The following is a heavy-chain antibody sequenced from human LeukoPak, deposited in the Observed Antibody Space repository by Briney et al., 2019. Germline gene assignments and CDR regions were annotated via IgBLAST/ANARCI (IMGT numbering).Heavy chain of an antibody. Sequence: SETLSLTCTVSGGSISSSSYYWGWIRQPPGKGLEWIGSIYYSGSTYYNPSLKSRVTISVDTSKNQFSLKLSSVTAADTAVYYCAREGSSGFGLNWFDPWGQGTLVTVSS. CDR2: IYYSGST. V-gene: IGHV4-39*07. CDR3: AREGSSGFGLNWFDP. J-gene: IGHJ5*02. CDR1: GGSISSSSYY. D-gene: IGHD6-19*01.